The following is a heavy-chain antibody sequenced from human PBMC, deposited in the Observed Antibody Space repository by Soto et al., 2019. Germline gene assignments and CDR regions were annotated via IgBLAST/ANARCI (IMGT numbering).Heavy chain of an antibody. CDR2: ISAYNGNT. Sequence: ASVKVSCKASGFTFTSYGISWVRQAPGQGLEWMGWISAYNGNTNYAQKLQGRVTITTDTSTSTAYMELRSLRSDDTAVYYCARDPYTYDYGDYVHYFDYWGQGTVVTVSS. CDR3: ARDPYTYDYGDYVHYFDY. V-gene: IGHV1-18*01. J-gene: IGHJ4*02. D-gene: IGHD4-17*01. CDR1: GFTFTSYG.